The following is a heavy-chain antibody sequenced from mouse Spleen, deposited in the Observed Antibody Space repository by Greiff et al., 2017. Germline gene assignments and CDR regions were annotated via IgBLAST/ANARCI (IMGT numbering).Heavy chain of an antibody. CDR2: ISSGGSYT. Sequence: VQLQQSGGGLVKPGGSLKLSCAASGFTFSSYAMSWVRQTPEKRLEWVATISSGGSYTYYPDSVKGRFTISRDNAKNTLYLQMSSLRSEDTAMYYCARHYYGSSLYYAMDYWGQGTSVTVSS. J-gene: IGHJ4*01. V-gene: IGHV5-9-3*01. CDR1: GFTFSSYA. CDR3: ARHYYGSSLYYAMDY. D-gene: IGHD1-1*01.